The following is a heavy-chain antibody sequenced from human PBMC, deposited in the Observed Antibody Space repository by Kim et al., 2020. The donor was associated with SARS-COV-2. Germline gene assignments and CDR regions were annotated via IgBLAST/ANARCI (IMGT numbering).Heavy chain of an antibody. D-gene: IGHD6-19*01. Sequence: GGSLRLSCAASGFTFSSYSMSWVRQAPGKGLEWVSAISGSGGSTYYADSVKGRFTISRDNSKNTLYLQMNSLRAEDTAVYYCASIYSSGSDYWGQGTLVTVSS. V-gene: IGHV3-23*01. CDR3: ASIYSSGSDY. J-gene: IGHJ4*02. CDR1: GFTFSSYS. CDR2: ISGSGGST.